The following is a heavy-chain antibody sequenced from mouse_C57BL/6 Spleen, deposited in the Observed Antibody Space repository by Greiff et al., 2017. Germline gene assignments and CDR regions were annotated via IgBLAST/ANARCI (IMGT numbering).Heavy chain of an antibody. CDR1: GYTFTSYW. CDR3: ARRGIWYPFAY. Sequence: QVQLKQPGAELVMPGASVKLSCKASGYTFTSYWMHWVKQRPGQGLEWIGEIDPSDSYTNYNQKFKGKSTLTVDKSSSTAYMQLSSLTSEDSAVYYCARRGIWYPFAYWGQGTLVTVSA. J-gene: IGHJ3*01. D-gene: IGHD2-1*01. V-gene: IGHV1-69*01. CDR2: IDPSDSYT.